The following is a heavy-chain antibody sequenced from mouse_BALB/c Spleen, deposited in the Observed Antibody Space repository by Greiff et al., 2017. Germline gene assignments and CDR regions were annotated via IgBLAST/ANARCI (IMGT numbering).Heavy chain of an antibody. V-gene: IGHV1-54*01. D-gene: IGHD2-4*01. Sequence: QVQLKQSGAELVRPGTSVKVSCKASGYAFTNYLIEWVKQRPGQGLEWIGVINPGSGGTNYNEKFKGKATLTADKSSSTAYMQLSSLTSDDSAVYFCARWGLRGDAMDYWGQGTSVTVSS. J-gene: IGHJ4*01. CDR1: GYAFTNYL. CDR3: ARWGLRGDAMDY. CDR2: INPGSGGT.